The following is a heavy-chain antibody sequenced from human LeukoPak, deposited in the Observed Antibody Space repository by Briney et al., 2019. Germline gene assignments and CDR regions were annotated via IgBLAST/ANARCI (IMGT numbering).Heavy chain of an antibody. CDR1: GFTFNNYA. D-gene: IGHD3-22*01. Sequence: PGGSLRLSCAASGFTFNNYAMGWVRQAPGKGLEWVSAISGSGSSTYYTDSVKGRFAISRDNSKNTLFLQMNSLRVEDTAVYYFTRTRWTSGYYFDYWGQGTLVTVSS. V-gene: IGHV3-23*01. CDR3: TRTRWTSGYYFDY. J-gene: IGHJ4*02. CDR2: ISGSGSST.